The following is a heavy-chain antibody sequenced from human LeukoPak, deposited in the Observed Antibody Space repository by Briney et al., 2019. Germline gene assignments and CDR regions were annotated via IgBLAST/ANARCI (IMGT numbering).Heavy chain of an antibody. D-gene: IGHD3-3*01. J-gene: IGHJ4*02. CDR2: ISYDGSNK. CDR3: ASEIIFGSFDY. V-gene: IGHV3-30*03. Sequence: LSLTCSVSGYSISSGYYWGWIRQPPGKGLEWVAVISYDGSNKYYADSVKGRFTISRDNSKNTLYLQMNSLRAEDTAVYYCASEIIFGSFDYWGQGTLVTVSS. CDR1: GYSISSGY.